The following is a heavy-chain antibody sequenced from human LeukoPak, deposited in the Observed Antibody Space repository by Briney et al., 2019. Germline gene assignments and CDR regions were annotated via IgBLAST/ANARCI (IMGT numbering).Heavy chain of an antibody. CDR3: VVATISAEYFQH. CDR1: GVNLKGLC. J-gene: IGHJ1*01. D-gene: IGHD5-24*01. Sequence: GSLKISWAASGVNLKGLCFPLGPQGSGERPELVCPIRSKANSYATAYAASVKGRFTISRDDSKNTAYLQMNSLKTEDTAVYYCVVATISAEYFQHWGQGTLVTVSS. V-gene: IGHV3-73*01. CDR2: RSKANSYAT.